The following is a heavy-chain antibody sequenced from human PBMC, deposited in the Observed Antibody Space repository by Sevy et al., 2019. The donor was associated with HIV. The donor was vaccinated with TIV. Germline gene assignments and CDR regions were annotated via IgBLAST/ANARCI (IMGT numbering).Heavy chain of an antibody. D-gene: IGHD3-22*01. CDR1: GGSISSSSYY. V-gene: IGHV4-39*01. CDR2: IYYSGST. CDR3: ARPVPYYYHSTAYHDWYFDL. Sequence: SETLSLTCTVSGGSISSSSYYWGWIRQPPGKGLEWIGSIYYSGSTYYNPSLKSRVTISVDTSKNQFSLKLSSVTAADTVVYYCARPVPYYYHSTAYHDWYFDLWGRGTLVSVSS. J-gene: IGHJ2*01.